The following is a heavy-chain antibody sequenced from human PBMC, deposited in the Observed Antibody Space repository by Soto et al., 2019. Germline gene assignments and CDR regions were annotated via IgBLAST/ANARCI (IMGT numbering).Heavy chain of an antibody. V-gene: IGHV5-51*01. Sequence: RQSLKISCKGQRYSFTSYWLGWVRQMPGEGLEWTGIIYPGDSDTRYSTSYKGQANISADKSISTAYQERSSVKASDNAMYYCARDDGSGGPYYYYGMDVWGQGTTVTVSS. CDR1: RYSFTSYW. CDR2: IYPGDSDT. CDR3: ARDDGSGGPYYYYGMDV. D-gene: IGHD6-19*01. J-gene: IGHJ6*02.